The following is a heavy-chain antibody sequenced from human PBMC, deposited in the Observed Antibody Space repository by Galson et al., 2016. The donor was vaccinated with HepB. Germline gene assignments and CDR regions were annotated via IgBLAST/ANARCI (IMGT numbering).Heavy chain of an antibody. Sequence: SLRLSCAASGFPFTSYTMSWVRQAPGKGLEWVAGISGSAGSTYYADSEKGRFTISRDNFKNMLYLQMNNLRAEDTAVYYCAKILGTYYCSGVNCHWPFDYWGQGTLVTVSS. CDR2: ISGSAGST. CDR3: AKILGTYYCSGVNCHWPFDY. D-gene: IGHD2-15*01. V-gene: IGHV3-23*01. CDR1: GFPFTSYT. J-gene: IGHJ4*02.